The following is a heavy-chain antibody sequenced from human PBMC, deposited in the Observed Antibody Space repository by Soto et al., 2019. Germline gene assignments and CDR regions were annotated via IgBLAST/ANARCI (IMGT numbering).Heavy chain of an antibody. V-gene: IGHV4-61*01. J-gene: IGHJ3*02. CDR2: IYSSGST. CDR3: ATSPRFAFDI. CDR1: VGSVNSVTYY. Sequence: QVQLQESGPGLVKPSETLSLSCSVSVGSVNSVTYYWSWIRQPPGKGLEWIGYIYSSGSTNYNPSLKSRVTISVDTSKNQLSLRLNSVTTADTAVYYCATSPRFAFDIWGQGTMVTVSS.